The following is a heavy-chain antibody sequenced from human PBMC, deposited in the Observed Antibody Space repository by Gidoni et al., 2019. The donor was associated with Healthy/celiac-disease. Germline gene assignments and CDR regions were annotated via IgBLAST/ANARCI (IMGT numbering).Heavy chain of an antibody. D-gene: IGHD3-10*01. J-gene: IGHJ6*02. V-gene: IGHV3-23*01. CDR2: ISGGGGST. CDR3: GTVPRGGMDV. Sequence: EVQLLESGGGVVQPGGSLRLSCAASGFTFSSYAMSWIRKAPGKGLGGVSAISGGGGSTYYADSVKGRFTISSDNSKNTLYLQMNSRRAEDTAVYYCGTVPRGGMDVWGQGTTVTVSS. CDR1: GFTFSSYA.